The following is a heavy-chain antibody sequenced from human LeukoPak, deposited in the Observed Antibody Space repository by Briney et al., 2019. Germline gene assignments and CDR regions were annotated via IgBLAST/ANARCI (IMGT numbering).Heavy chain of an antibody. V-gene: IGHV1-18*04. CDR3: ARGERLVPDDVPRGGISYYYYYMDV. Sequence: ASVKVSCKASGYTFTGYYIHWVRQAPGQGPEWMGWISAYNGNTNYAQKLQGRVTMTTDTSTSTAYMELRSLRSDDTAVYYCARGERLVPDDVPRGGISYYYYYMDVWGRGTTVSVSS. CDR2: ISAYNGNT. J-gene: IGHJ6*03. CDR1: GYTFTGYY. D-gene: IGHD2-2*01.